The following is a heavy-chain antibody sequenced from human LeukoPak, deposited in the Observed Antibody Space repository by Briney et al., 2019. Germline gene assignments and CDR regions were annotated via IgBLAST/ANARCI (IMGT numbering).Heavy chain of an antibody. CDR1: GFTFSSYW. CDR2: IKQGGSEK. V-gene: IGHV3-7*03. J-gene: IGHJ3*02. CDR3: AKDNGPPTVTWFTAPVVNAFDI. Sequence: PGGSLRPSCAASGFTFSSYWMTWVRQAPGKGLEWVANIKQGGSEKYYVDSVKGRFTISRDNSKNTLYLQMNSLRAEDTAVYYCAKDNGPPTVTWFTAPVVNAFDIWGQGTMVTVSS. D-gene: IGHD2-8*01.